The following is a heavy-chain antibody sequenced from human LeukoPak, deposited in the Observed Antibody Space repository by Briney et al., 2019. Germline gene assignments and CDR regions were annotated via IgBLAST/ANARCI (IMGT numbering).Heavy chain of an antibody. CDR1: GFTFSNYW. V-gene: IGHV3-7*01. J-gene: IGHJ4*02. CDR3: ARAAGYYDSTSGFDY. Sequence: GGSLRLSCAASGFTFSNYWMSWVRQAPGKGLEWVANIKQDGSEKYYVDSVRGRFTISRDNAKSSLYLQMNSLRAEDTAVFYCARAAGYYDSTSGFDYWGQGTLVTVSS. D-gene: IGHD3-22*01. CDR2: IKQDGSEK.